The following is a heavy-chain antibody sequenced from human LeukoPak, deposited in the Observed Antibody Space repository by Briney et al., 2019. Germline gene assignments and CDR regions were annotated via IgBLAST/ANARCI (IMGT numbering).Heavy chain of an antibody. CDR3: ARESRYTSGWAFDY. CDR2: MSGTGGST. V-gene: IGHV3-23*01. D-gene: IGHD6-19*01. Sequence: GGSLRLSRAASGFTFSSHAMCWVRQAPGKGLEWVSAMSGTGGSTHYADSVKGRFTISRDNSENTLYLQMNSLRAEDTAIYYCARESRYTSGWAFDYWGQGTLVTVSS. CDR1: GFTFSSHA. J-gene: IGHJ4*02.